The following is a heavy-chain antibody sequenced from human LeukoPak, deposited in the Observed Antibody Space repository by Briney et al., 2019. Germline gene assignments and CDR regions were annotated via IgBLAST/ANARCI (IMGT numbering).Heavy chain of an antibody. J-gene: IGHJ5*02. CDR2: IYYSGNT. CDR3: ARHAYYDFVTGLFDP. Sequence: NPSETLSLTCTVSGGSISSSNNYWGWIRQPPGKGLEWIGSIYYSGNTYYNPSLKSRVTISVDTSKNHFSLNLNSVTAADTAMYYCARHAYYDFVTGLFDPWGQGTLVTVSS. CDR1: GGSISSSNNY. D-gene: IGHD3-3*01. V-gene: IGHV4-39*01.